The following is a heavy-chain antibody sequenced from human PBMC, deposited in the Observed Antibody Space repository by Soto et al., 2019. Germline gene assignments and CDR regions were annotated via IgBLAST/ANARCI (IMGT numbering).Heavy chain of an antibody. J-gene: IGHJ5*02. CDR3: ALYYFDTGGYSNWFEP. CDR2: IHDSGSN. V-gene: IGHV4-4*02. CDR1: GASIGTSNW. D-gene: IGHD3-22*01. Sequence: PSETLSLTCAVSGASIGTSNWWSWVRQSPGKGLEWIGEIHDSGSNKYNPSLKSRVTISLDKSKNQFSLNVSSVTAADTAVYYCALYYFDTGGYSNWFEPWGQGTLVTVSS.